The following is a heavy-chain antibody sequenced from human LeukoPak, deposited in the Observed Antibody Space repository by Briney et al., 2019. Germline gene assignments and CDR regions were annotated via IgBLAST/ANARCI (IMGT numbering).Heavy chain of an antibody. CDR2: ISWNSGSI. J-gene: IGHJ5*02. Sequence: GGSLRLSCAASGFTFDDYAMHWVRQAPGKGLEWVSGISWNSGSIGYADSVKGRFTISRDNAKNSLYLQMNSLRAEDTALYYCAKAGYSYGYHWGQGTLVTVSS. CDR1: GFTFDDYA. CDR3: AKAGYSYGYH. D-gene: IGHD5-18*01. V-gene: IGHV3-9*01.